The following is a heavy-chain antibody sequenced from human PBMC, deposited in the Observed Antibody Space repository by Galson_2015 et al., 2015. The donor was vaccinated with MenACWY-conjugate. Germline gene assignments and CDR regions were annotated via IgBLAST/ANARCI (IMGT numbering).Heavy chain of an antibody. Sequence: SLRLSCAASGFTFSSYAMSWVRQAPGKGLEWVSAISGSGGSTYYADSVKGRFTISRDNSKNTLYLQMNSLRAEDTAVYYCAKGTYCSGGSCLYYFDYWGQGTLVTVSS. CDR1: GFTFSSYA. V-gene: IGHV3-23*01. D-gene: IGHD2-15*01. J-gene: IGHJ4*02. CDR2: ISGSGGST. CDR3: AKGTYCSGGSCLYYFDY.